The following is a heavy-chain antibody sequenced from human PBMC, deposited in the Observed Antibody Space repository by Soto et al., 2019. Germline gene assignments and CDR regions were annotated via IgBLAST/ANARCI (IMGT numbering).Heavy chain of an antibody. CDR3: GRGYCSSTSCYPNWFDP. V-gene: IGHV3-7*04. Sequence: SLRLSCAASGFTFSTYWMNWVRQAPGKGLEWVANINQDGSAINYVDSVRGRFTISRDNAKNSLYLQMNSLRAEDTAVYYCGRGYCSSTSCYPNWFDPWGQGTLVTVSS. CDR2: INQDGSAI. J-gene: IGHJ5*02. CDR1: GFTFSTYW. D-gene: IGHD2-2*01.